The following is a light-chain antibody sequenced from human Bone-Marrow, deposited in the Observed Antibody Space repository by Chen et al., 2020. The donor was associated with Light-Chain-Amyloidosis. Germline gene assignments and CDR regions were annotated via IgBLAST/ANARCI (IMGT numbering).Light chain of an antibody. CDR2: DDS. Sequence: SYVLTQPSSVSVAPGPTAPIARGGNNIGSTSVHWYQQTPGQAPLLVVYDDSERPSGIPERLSGSNSGNTATLTSSRVEAGDEADYYCQVWDRSSDRPVFGGGTKLTVL. CDR3: QVWDRSSDRPV. J-gene: IGLJ3*02. CDR1: NIGSTS. V-gene: IGLV3-21*02.